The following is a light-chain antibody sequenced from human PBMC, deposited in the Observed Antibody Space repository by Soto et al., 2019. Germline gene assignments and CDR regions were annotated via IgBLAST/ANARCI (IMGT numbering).Light chain of an antibody. Sequence: EIVMTQSPSTLSVSPGERATLSCRASQSVSSDLAWYHQKPGQAPRHRIYGASTRATGIPARFSGSGSGTEFTLTINSLQSEDFAVYYCQQYNNWPRTFGQGTKVDIK. V-gene: IGKV3-15*01. J-gene: IGKJ1*01. CDR3: QQYNNWPRT. CDR2: GAS. CDR1: QSVSSD.